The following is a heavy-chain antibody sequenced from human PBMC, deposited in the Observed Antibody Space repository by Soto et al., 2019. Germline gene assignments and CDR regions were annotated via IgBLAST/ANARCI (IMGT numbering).Heavy chain of an antibody. CDR1: GYSISSGYY. CDR2: IYHSGST. CDR3: ARELRFLEWLLDGEYYFDY. V-gene: IGHV4-38-2*02. J-gene: IGHJ4*02. D-gene: IGHD3-3*01. Sequence: SETLSLTCAVSGYSISSGYYWGWIRQPPGKGLEWIGSIYHSGSTYYNPSLKSRVTISVDTSKNQFSLKLSSVTAADTAVYYCARELRFLEWLLDGEYYFDYWGQGTLVTVSS.